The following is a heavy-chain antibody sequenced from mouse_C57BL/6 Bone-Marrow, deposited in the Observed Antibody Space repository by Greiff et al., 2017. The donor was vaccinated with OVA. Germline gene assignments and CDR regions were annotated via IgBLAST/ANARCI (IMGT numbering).Heavy chain of an antibody. CDR1: GFTFSSYG. V-gene: IGHV5-6*01. J-gene: IGHJ4*01. CDR2: ISSGGGYT. Sequence: EVKLLESGGDLVKPGGSLKLSCAASGFTFSSYGMSWVRQTPDKMLEWVATISSGGGYTYYPDSVKGRFTISRDNAKNTLYLQMCSLKSEDTAMYYCARIRDMITNRYAMDYWGQGTSVTVSA. CDR3: ARIRDMITNRYAMDY. D-gene: IGHD2-4*01.